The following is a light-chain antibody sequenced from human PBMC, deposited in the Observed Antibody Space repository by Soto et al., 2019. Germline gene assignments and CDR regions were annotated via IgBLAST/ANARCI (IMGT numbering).Light chain of an antibody. CDR2: GSS. V-gene: IGKV3-20*01. CDR1: PTVSTNY. Sequence: EVVLTQSPGTLSLSPGERATLSCRASPTVSTNYLAWYPQNPGQSPKLLIFGSSDRATGIPDRFSGSGSGTDFTLTISRLEPEDCAGYYCQQYGSSPPYTLGQGTKLEIK. CDR3: QQYGSSPPYT. J-gene: IGKJ2*01.